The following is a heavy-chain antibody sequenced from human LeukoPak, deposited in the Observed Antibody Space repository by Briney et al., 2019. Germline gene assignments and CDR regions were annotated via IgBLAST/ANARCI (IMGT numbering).Heavy chain of an antibody. V-gene: IGHV1-18*01. J-gene: IGHJ4*02. CDR2: ISAYNGNT. D-gene: IGHD3-16*01. CDR3: ARVTPNGGASLD. CDR1: GYTFTSYG. Sequence: ASVKVSCKASGYTFTSYGISWVRQAPGQGLAWMGWISAYNGNTNYAQKLQGRVTMTTDTSTSTAYMELRSLRSDDTAVYYCARVTPNGGASLDWGQGTLVTVSS.